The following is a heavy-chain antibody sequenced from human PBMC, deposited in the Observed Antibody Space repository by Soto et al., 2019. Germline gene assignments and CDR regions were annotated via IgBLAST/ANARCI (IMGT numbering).Heavy chain of an antibody. CDR2: INPIFGTA. V-gene: IGHV1-46*01. D-gene: IGHD3-10*01. CDR1: GYTFTSYY. CDR3: ARVWFGAMVRGVIGYYYGMDV. J-gene: IGHJ6*02. Sequence: GASVKVSCKASGYTFTSYYMHWVRQAPGQGLEWMGIINPIFGTANYAQKFQGRVTITADKSTSTAYMELSSLRSEDTAVYYCARVWFGAMVRGVIGYYYGMDVWGQGTTVTVSS.